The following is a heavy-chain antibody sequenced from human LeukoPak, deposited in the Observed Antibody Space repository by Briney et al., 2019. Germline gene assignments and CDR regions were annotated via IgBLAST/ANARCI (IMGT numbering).Heavy chain of an antibody. D-gene: IGHD1-26*01. CDR3: TTGESMVGTTIHVRWAD. V-gene: IGHV3-15*01. CDR2: IKSKTAGGTT. Sequence: GGSLRLSCTASGFIFNDAWMFWVRQAPGKGLEWVGRIKSKTAGGTTDYAAPVNGRFTISRDDSKNTLYLQMNSLKTEDTAVYYCTTGESMVGTTIHVRWADWGQGTLVTVSS. J-gene: IGHJ4*02. CDR1: GFIFNDAW.